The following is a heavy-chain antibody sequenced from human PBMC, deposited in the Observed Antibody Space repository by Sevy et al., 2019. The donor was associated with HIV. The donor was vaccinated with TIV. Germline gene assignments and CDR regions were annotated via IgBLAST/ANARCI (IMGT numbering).Heavy chain of an antibody. D-gene: IGHD1-26*01. Sequence: GGSLRLSCAASGFSFSNYAMHWVRQSPGQGLEWVAMISYDGINKDYADSVKGRFTLSRDNSKNTLFLQMNSLRAEDTALYYCARDLPHLLPWELSRGSDYWGQGTLVTVSS. CDR1: GFSFSNYA. CDR2: ISYDGINK. V-gene: IGHV3-30*04. J-gene: IGHJ4*02. CDR3: ARDLPHLLPWELSRGSDY.